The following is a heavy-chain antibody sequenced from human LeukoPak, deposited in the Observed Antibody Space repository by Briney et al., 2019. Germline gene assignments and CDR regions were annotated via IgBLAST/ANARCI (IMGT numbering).Heavy chain of an antibody. Sequence: GGSLRLSCAASGFTFSSYAMSWVRQAPGKGLEWVAVIWYDGSNKYYADSVKGRFTISRDNSKNTLYLQMNSLRAEDTAVYYCAREKSLATPRWFDPWGQGTLVTVSS. V-gene: IGHV3-33*08. CDR3: AREKSLATPRWFDP. D-gene: IGHD1-26*01. CDR1: GFTFSSYA. J-gene: IGHJ5*02. CDR2: IWYDGSNK.